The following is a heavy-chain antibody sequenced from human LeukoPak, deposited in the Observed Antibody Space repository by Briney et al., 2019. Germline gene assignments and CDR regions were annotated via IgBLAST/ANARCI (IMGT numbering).Heavy chain of an antibody. V-gene: IGHV3-21*01. CDR1: GFTFSRYS. CDR2: ISSSSSYI. Sequence: GGSLRLSCAASGFTFSRYSLSWVRQAPGKGLEWVSSISSSSSYIYYADSVKGRFTISRDNAKNSLYLQMNSLRAEDTAVYYCAELGIPMIGGVWGKGTTVTISS. J-gene: IGHJ6*04. D-gene: IGHD3-10*02. CDR3: AELGIPMIGGV.